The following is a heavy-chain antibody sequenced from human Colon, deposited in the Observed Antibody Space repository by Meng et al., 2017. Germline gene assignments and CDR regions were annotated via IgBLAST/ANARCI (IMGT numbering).Heavy chain of an antibody. Sequence: GESLKISCAASGFTFSSYSMTWVRQAPERGLEWVANIKRDGTETDYVDSVKGRFTISRDNAKDSLYLQMNSLRAEDTAVYYCARDRQAAYWGQGTLVTVSS. CDR1: GFTFSSYS. CDR2: IKRDGTET. V-gene: IGHV3-7*01. CDR3: ARDRQAAY. D-gene: IGHD2-15*01. J-gene: IGHJ4*02.